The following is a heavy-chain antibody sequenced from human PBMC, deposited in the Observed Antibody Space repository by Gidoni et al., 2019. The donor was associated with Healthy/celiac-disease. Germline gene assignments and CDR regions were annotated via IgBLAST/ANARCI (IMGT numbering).Heavy chain of an antibody. Sequence: QVQLVQSGAAVKKPGSSVKVSCKASGGTFSRYAISWVRQAPGKGLEWMGGIIPIFGTSNYAQKFQGRVTITADESTSTAYMELSSLRSEDTAVYDCARPSTTYCGGDCPPDYWGQGTLVTVSS. CDR3: ARPSTTYCGGDCPPDY. CDR1: GGTFSRYA. D-gene: IGHD2-21*02. CDR2: IIPIFGTS. V-gene: IGHV1-69*01. J-gene: IGHJ4*02.